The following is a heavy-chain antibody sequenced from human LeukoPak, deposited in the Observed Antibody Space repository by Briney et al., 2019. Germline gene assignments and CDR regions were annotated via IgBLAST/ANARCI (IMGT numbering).Heavy chain of an antibody. CDR1: GGSISSYY. D-gene: IGHD6-19*01. J-gene: IGHJ4*02. CDR2: IYYSGST. CDR3: ARQSHSSGWPRGPDY. V-gene: IGHV4-59*08. Sequence: SSETLSLTCTVSGGSISSYYWSWIRQPPGKGLEWIGYIYYSGSTNYNPSLKSRVTISVDTSKNQFSLKLSSVTAADTAVYYCARQSHSSGWPRGPDYWGQGTLVTVSS.